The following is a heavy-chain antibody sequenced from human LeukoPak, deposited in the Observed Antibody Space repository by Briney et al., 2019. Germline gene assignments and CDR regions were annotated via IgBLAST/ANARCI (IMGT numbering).Heavy chain of an antibody. D-gene: IGHD2-2*01. V-gene: IGHV1-18*01. J-gene: IGHJ5*02. CDR1: GYTFTSYG. CDR2: ISAYNGNT. Sequence: ASVKASCKASGYTFTSYGISWVRQAPGQGLEWMGWISAYNGNTNYAQKLQGRVTMTTDTSTSTAYMELRSLRSDDTAVYYCARSEGSARYCSSTSCPRSGWFDPWGQGTLVTVSS. CDR3: ARSEGSARYCSSTSCPRSGWFDP.